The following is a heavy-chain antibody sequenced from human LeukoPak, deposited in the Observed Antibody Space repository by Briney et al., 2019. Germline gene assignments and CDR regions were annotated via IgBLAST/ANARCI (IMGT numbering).Heavy chain of an antibody. CDR3: ARLFAVAGSYYFDY. J-gene: IGHJ4*02. D-gene: IGHD6-19*01. Sequence: PGESLKISCKGSGYIFTSYWIAWVRQMPGKGLEWMGIIYPGASDTTYSPSFQGQVTISADKSISTAYLQWSSLKASDTAMYYCARLFAVAGSYYFDYWGQGTLVTVSS. V-gene: IGHV5-51*01. CDR1: GYIFTSYW. CDR2: IYPGASDT.